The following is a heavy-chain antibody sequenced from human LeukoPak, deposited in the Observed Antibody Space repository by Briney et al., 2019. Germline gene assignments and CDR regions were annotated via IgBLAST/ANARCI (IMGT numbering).Heavy chain of an antibody. V-gene: IGHV3-23*01. CDR1: GFPLSSSV. D-gene: IGHD3-10*01. CDR3: AKVGPKSYFASGSYSDY. CDR2: ISVTDGGT. Sequence: PGGSLRLSCAASGFPLSSSVMSWVRQAPGKGLEWVSIISVTDGGTHYADSVKGRFSVSRDTSKNTVYLQMNSLKAEDTATYYCAKVGPKSYFASGSYSDYWGQGTLVTVSS. J-gene: IGHJ4*02.